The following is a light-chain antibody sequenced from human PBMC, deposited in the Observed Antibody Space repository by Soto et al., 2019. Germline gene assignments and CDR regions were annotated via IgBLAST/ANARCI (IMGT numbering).Light chain of an antibody. CDR2: KAS. CDR1: QSISTW. J-gene: IGKJ2*01. V-gene: IGKV1-5*03. Sequence: DTQMTQSPSTLSASVGDSVTITCRASQSISTWLAWYQQKPGKAPKLLIHKASSLESGAPSRFSGSGSGTEFTLTISSLQPDDFATYYCQQYNTYKYTFGQGTKLEIK. CDR3: QQYNTYKYT.